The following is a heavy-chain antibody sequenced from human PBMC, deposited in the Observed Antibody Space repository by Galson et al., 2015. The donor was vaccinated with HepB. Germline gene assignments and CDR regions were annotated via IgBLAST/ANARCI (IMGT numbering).Heavy chain of an antibody. V-gene: IGHV3-23*01. D-gene: IGHD3-10*01. Sequence: SLRLSCAASGFTFSSYAMSWVRQAPGKGLEWVSAISGSGGSTYYADSVKGRFAISRDNSKNTLYLQMNSLRAEDTAVYYCAKDRYYYGSGTLLYGMDVWGQGTTVTVSS. CDR3: AKDRYYYGSGTLLYGMDV. J-gene: IGHJ6*02. CDR1: GFTFSSYA. CDR2: ISGSGGST.